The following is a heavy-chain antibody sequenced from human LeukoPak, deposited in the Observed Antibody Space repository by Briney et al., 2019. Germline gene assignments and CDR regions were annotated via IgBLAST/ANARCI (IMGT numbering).Heavy chain of an antibody. Sequence: VASVKVSCKASGYTFTSYAMHWVRQAPGQRLEWMGWINAGNGNTKYSQKFQGRVTITRDTSAGTAYMELSSLRSEDTAVYYCARAKPYSGSYSLEIDYWGQGTLVTVSS. CDR2: INAGNGNT. J-gene: IGHJ4*02. V-gene: IGHV1-3*01. CDR1: GYTFTSYA. CDR3: ARAKPYSGSYSLEIDY. D-gene: IGHD1-26*01.